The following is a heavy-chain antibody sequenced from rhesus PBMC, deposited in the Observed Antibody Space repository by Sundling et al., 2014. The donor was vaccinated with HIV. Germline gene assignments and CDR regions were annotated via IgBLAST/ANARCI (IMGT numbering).Heavy chain of an antibody. CDR1: GYSISGDDS. Sequence: QVQLQESGPGLVKPSETLSLTCAVSGYSISGDDSWGWVRQPPGKGLEFIGYISDSSGSAYYNPSLKSRVTFSRDTSKNQFSLNLRSVTAADTAVYYCASRIWTAYYEFEYWGQGVLVTVSS. J-gene: IGHJ4*01. D-gene: IGHD3-3*01. CDR2: ISDSSGSA. V-gene: IGHV4-99*01. CDR3: ASRIWTAYYEFEY.